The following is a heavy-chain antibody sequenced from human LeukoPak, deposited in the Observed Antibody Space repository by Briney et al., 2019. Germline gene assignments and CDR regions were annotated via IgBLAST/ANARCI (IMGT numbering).Heavy chain of an antibody. CDR3: ARGIRDDGSGLDY. CDR1: GASISGSSHYF. D-gene: IGHD3-10*01. Sequence: SETLSLTCTVSGASISGSSHYFWGWIRQTPGKGLEWIGSIYYSGSTYYNPSLKSRVTISVDTSKNQFSLKLSSVTAADTAVYYCARGIRDDGSGLDYWGQGTLVTVSS. J-gene: IGHJ4*02. V-gene: IGHV4-39*07. CDR2: IYYSGST.